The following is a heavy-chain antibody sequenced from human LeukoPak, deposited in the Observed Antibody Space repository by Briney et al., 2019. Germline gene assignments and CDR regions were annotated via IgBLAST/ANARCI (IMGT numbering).Heavy chain of an antibody. CDR3: AREQLDNYFDY. CDR2: IYYSGST. V-gene: IGHV4-31*03. CDR1: GGSISSGGYY. Sequence: MTSETLSLTCTVSGGSISSGGYYWSWIRQHPGKGLEWIGYIYYSGSTYYNTSLKSRVTISVDTSKNQFSLKLSSVTAADTAVYYCAREQLDNYFDYWGQGTLVTVSS. J-gene: IGHJ4*02. D-gene: IGHD5-18*01.